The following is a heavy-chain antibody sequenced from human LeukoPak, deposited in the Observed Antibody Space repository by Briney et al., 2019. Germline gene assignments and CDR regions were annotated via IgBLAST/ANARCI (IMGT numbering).Heavy chain of an antibody. CDR1: GYTFTGYY. CDR2: INPNSGGT. J-gene: IGHJ4*02. Sequence: ASVTVSCTASGYTFTGYYMHWVRQAPGQGLEWMGWINPNSGGTNYAQKFQGWVTMTRDTSISTAYMELSRLRSDDTAVYYCARSKGIANPSDYWGQGTLVTVSS. D-gene: IGHD6-13*01. CDR3: ARSKGIANPSDY. V-gene: IGHV1-2*04.